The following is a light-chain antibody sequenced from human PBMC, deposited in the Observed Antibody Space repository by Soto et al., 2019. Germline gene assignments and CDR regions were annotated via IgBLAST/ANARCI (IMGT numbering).Light chain of an antibody. CDR3: QQYGSSPLFT. CDR1: QSVSSSY. J-gene: IGKJ3*01. CDR2: GAS. V-gene: IGKV3-20*01. Sequence: EIVLTQSPGTLSLSPGERATLSCRASQSVSSSYLAWYQQKPGQAPRLLSYGASSRATGIPDRFSGSGSGIDFSLTISRLEPEDFAVYYCQQYGSSPLFTFGPGTKVDIK.